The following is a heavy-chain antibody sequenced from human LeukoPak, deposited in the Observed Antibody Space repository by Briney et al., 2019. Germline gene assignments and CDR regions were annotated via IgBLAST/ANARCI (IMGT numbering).Heavy chain of an antibody. CDR2: FDPEDGET. D-gene: IGHD3-10*01. J-gene: IGHJ4*02. V-gene: IGHV1-24*01. Sequence: ASVKVSCKVSGYTLTELSMHWVRQAPGKGLEWMGGFDPEDGETIYAQKFQGRVTMTEDTSTDTAYMELSSLRPEDTAVYYCARLAMVRGVIIAYFDYWGQGTLVTVSS. CDR1: GYTLTELS. CDR3: ARLAMVRGVIIAYFDY.